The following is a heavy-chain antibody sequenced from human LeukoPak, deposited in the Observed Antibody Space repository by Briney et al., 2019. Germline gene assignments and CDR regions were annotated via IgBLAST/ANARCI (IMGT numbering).Heavy chain of an antibody. V-gene: IGHV1-46*01. CDR1: GYSFTSYY. J-gene: IGHJ4*02. CDR2: INPSGGST. D-gene: IGHD5-24*01. CDR3: ARGRGAITDFDY. Sequence: GASVEVSCKASGYSFTSYYMHWVRQAPGQGLEWMGIINPSGGSTSYAQKFQGRVTMTRDMSTSTVYMELSSLRSEDTAVYYCARGRGAITDFDYWGQGTLVTVSS.